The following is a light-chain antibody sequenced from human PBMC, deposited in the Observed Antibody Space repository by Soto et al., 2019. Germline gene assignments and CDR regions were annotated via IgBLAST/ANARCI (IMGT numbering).Light chain of an antibody. J-gene: IGLJ2*01. CDR2: DNN. Sequence: SVLTQPPSVSGAPGQRVTISCTGSFSNIGAGYDVHWYHQLPGTAPQLLIYDNNNRPSGVPDRFSGSRSGTSASLAITGLQAGDEADYYCQSYDSSLSGVVFGGGTKLTVL. CDR1: FSNIGAGYD. CDR3: QSYDSSLSGVV. V-gene: IGLV1-40*01.